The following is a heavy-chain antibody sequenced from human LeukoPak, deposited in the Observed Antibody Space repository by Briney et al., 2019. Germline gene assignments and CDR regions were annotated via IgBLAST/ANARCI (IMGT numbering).Heavy chain of an antibody. CDR3: ARDWSAGHDAFDI. Sequence: GGSLRLSCAVSGFSVTNNYMSWVRQAPGKGLEWVANIKQDGSEKYYVDSVKGRFTISRDNAKNSLYLQMNSLRAEDTAVYYCARDWSAGHDAFDIWGQGTMVTVSS. CDR2: IKQDGSEK. V-gene: IGHV3-7*05. D-gene: IGHD2-15*01. J-gene: IGHJ3*02. CDR1: GFSVTNNY.